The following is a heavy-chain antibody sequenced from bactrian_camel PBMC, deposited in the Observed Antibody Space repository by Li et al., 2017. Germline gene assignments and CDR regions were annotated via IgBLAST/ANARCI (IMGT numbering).Heavy chain of an antibody. Sequence: QVQLVESGGGSVQNGGSLKLSCGASVSTTRLLCMAWFRQAPGKEREGVATIGRYGVTRYRDSVKGRFTTSRDNAKKTVYLQMHRLKPEDAAVYYCAADHQAGCMTPHPLGLISQGTQVTVS. V-gene: IGHV3S53*01. CDR1: VSTTRLLC. J-gene: IGHJ4*01. CDR2: IGRYGVT. D-gene: IGHD3*01.